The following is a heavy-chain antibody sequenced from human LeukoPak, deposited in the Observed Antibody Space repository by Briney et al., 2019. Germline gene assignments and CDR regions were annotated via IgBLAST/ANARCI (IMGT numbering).Heavy chain of an antibody. CDR2: INSDGSST. D-gene: IGHD5-18*01. J-gene: IGHJ6*03. CDR3: ARDTAMVTGFYYYYYYMDV. CDR1: GFTVSSNY. Sequence: GGSLRLSCAASGFTVSSNYMNWVRQAPGKGLVWVSRINSDGSSTSYADSVKGRFTISRDNAKNTLYLQMNSLRAEDTAVYYCARDTAMVTGFYYYYYYMDVWGKGTTVTISS. V-gene: IGHV3-74*01.